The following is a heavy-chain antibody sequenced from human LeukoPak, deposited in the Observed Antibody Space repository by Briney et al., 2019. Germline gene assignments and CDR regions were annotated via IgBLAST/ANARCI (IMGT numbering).Heavy chain of an antibody. CDR2: IRSKTEGETK. CDR3: ATGVVTGTSR. CDR1: RITFRNAW. J-gene: IGHJ4*02. D-gene: IGHD1-1*01. V-gene: IGHV3-15*01. Sequence: GGSLRLSCAVSRITFRNAWMSWVRQAPGKGLEWVARIRSKTEGETKEYAASVKGRFTISRDDSRSRLYLQMNSLKTEDTAVYYCATGVVTGTSRWGQGTLVTVSS.